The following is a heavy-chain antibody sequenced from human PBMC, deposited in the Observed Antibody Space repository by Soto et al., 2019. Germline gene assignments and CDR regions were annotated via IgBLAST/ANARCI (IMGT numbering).Heavy chain of an antibody. CDR1: GFTFSSYG. D-gene: IGHD4-17*01. CDR3: ARDKDYGDYVVFDY. CDR2: IWYDGSNK. J-gene: IGHJ4*02. Sequence: QVQLVESGGGVVQPGRSLRLSCAASGFTFSSYGMHWVREAPGKGLEWVAVIWYDGSNKYYADSVKGRFTISRDNSKNTLYLQMNSLRAEDTAVYYCARDKDYGDYVVFDYWGQGTLVTVSS. V-gene: IGHV3-33*01.